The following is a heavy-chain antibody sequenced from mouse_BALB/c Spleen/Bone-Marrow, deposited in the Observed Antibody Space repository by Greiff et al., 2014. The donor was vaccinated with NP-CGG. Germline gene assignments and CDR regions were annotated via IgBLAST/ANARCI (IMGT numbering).Heavy chain of an antibody. Sequence: QVPLKESGAELVKPGTSVKLSCKASGYNFTSYWVNWVKLRPGQGLEWIGDIYPGSGSTNYNEKFKSKATLTVDTSSSTAYMQLSSLASEDSALYYCARVRFYYDYAFAYWGQGTLVTVSA. CDR2: IYPGSGST. CDR3: ARVRFYYDYAFAY. J-gene: IGHJ3*01. CDR1: GYNFTSYW. V-gene: IGHV1-55*01. D-gene: IGHD2-4*01.